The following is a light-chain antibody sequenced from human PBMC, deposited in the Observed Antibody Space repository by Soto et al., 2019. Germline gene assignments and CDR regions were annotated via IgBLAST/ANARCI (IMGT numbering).Light chain of an antibody. CDR2: EAS. J-gene: IGKJ4*01. Sequence: DIQVTQSPSTLAASVGDRVTITCRASESIGKSLAWYQQKAGKGPELLIYEASNLGSGVPSRFSGSGSGTDFTLTISSLQPDDFATYYCQEYVSYSAVSFGGGTKVEIK. CDR1: ESIGKS. CDR3: QEYVSYSAVS. V-gene: IGKV1-5*03.